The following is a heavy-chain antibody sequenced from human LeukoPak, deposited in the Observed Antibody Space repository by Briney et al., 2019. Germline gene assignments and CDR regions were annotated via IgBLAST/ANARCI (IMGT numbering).Heavy chain of an antibody. CDR3: ARGIATAGEAAYFDY. J-gene: IGHJ4*02. V-gene: IGHV4-39*07. Sequence: SETLSLTCSVSGGSISSSSYYWGWVRQPPGKGLEWIGSIYYSGSTYYNPSLKSRVIISVDTSKNQFSLKLSSVTAADTAVYYCARGIATAGEAAYFDYWGQGTLVTVSS. CDR1: GGSISSSSYY. CDR2: IYYSGST. D-gene: IGHD6-13*01.